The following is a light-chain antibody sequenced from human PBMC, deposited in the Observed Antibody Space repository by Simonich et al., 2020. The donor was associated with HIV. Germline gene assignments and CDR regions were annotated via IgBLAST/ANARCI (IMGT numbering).Light chain of an antibody. CDR3: QQFNSNPRT. CDR1: QGISSA. V-gene: IGKV1-13*02. J-gene: IGKJ5*01. CDR2: DAS. Sequence: IQMTQSPSSLSASVGDRVTITCRASQGISSALVWYQQNPGKAPKVLIYDASTLESGFPSRFSGSGSGTDFTLTISSLQPEDFATYVCQQFNSNPRTFGQGTRLEIK.